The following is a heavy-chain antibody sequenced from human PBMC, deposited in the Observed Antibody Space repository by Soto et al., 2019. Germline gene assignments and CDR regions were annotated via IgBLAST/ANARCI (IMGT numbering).Heavy chain of an antibody. Sequence: QVQLVQSGAEVKKPGSSVKVSCKASGGTFGSQGIAWVRQAPGQGLEWMGGFIAMLGTPTYAKKVQGRATISADESLTSSYLELRSLRSEDSGVYFCARGAMANFDYWGQGTVVTVSS. J-gene: IGHJ4*02. D-gene: IGHD5-18*01. CDR2: FIAMLGTP. CDR1: GGTFGSQG. CDR3: ARGAMANFDY. V-gene: IGHV1-69*01.